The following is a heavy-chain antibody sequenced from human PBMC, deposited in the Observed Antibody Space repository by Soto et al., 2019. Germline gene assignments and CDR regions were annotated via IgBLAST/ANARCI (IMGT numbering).Heavy chain of an antibody. CDR1: GFTFSTYG. D-gene: IGHD1-7*01. J-gene: IGHJ6*02. CDR2: IWFAGGNK. Sequence: QVQLVESGGGVVQPGRSLRLSCAASGFTFSTYGMHWVRQAPGKGLEWVSVIWFAGGNKYYADSVKGRFTISRDNSKNALYLQMTSVGRGDTAVYYCAKDRPGTPLLYGMDVWGQGTTVTVSS. V-gene: IGHV3-33*06. CDR3: AKDRPGTPLLYGMDV.